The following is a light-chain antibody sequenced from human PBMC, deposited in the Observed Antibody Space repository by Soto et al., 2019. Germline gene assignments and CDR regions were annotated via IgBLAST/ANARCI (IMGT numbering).Light chain of an antibody. CDR3: SSFTGSRAYV. V-gene: IGLV2-14*01. J-gene: IGLJ1*01. CDR2: EVS. CDR1: SSDVGGYNY. Sequence: QSALTQPASVSGSPGQSITISCTGTSSDVGGYNYVSWYQQQSGKAPKLMIHEVSNRPSGVSNRFSGSKSGNTASLTISGLQAEDEADYYCSSFTGSRAYVFGTGTRSPS.